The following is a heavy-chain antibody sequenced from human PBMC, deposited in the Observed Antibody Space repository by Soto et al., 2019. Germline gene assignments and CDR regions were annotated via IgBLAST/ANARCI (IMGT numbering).Heavy chain of an antibody. J-gene: IGHJ4*02. Sequence: QITLNESGPTVVRPTETLTLTCRFSGFSLTTSGVGVGWIRQSPGKAPEWLALIYWDDDKRYSASLKSRLTITKATSKNQVVLTVSDLDPTYTATYYCAHRVLRTVFGLVTTTAIYFDFWGQGTPVAVSS. CDR2: IYWDDDK. CDR3: AHRVLRTVFGLVTTTAIYFDF. V-gene: IGHV2-5*02. CDR1: GFSLTTSGVG. D-gene: IGHD3-3*01.